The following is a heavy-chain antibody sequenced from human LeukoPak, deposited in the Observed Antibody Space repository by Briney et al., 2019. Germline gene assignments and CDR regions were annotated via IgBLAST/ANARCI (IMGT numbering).Heavy chain of an antibody. CDR3: ARHVGYDSSGYYRY. D-gene: IGHD3-22*01. V-gene: IGHV4-39*01. CDR1: GGSISSSSYC. CDR2: IYYSGST. J-gene: IGHJ4*02. Sequence: PSETLSLTCTVSGGSISSSSYCWGWIRQPPGKGLEWIGSIYYSGSTYYNPSLKSRVTISVDTSKNQFSLKLSSVTAADTAVYYCARHVGYDSSGYYRYWGQGTLVTVSS.